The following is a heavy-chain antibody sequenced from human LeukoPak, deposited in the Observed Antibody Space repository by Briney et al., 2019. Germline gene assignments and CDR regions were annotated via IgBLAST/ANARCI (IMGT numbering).Heavy chain of an antibody. CDR1: GYTFTSYA. Sequence: ASVKASCKASGYTFTSYAMHWVRQAPGQRLEWMGWINAGNGNTKYSQKFQGRVTITRDTSASTAYMELSSLRSEDTAVYYCARGPKIVVVPAVNWFDPWGQGTLVTVSS. J-gene: IGHJ5*02. CDR2: INAGNGNT. CDR3: ARGPKIVVVPAVNWFDP. D-gene: IGHD2-2*01. V-gene: IGHV1-3*01.